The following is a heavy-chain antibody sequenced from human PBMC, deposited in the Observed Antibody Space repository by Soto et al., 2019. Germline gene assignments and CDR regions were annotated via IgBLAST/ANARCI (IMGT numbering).Heavy chain of an antibody. CDR2: IFSNDEK. J-gene: IGHJ4*02. V-gene: IGHV2-26*01. Sequence: SGPTLVSPTETLTLTCTVSGFSLSNARMGVSWIRQPPGKALEWLAHIFSNDEKSYSTSLKSRLTISKDTSKSQVVLTMTNMDPVDTATYYCARISGYSYGSGPDYWGQGTLVTVSS. CDR3: ARISGYSYGSGPDY. D-gene: IGHD5-18*01. CDR1: GFSLSNARMG.